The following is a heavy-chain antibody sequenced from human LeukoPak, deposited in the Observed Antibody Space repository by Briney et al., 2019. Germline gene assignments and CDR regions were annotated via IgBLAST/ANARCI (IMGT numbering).Heavy chain of an antibody. Sequence: PGGSLRLSCAASGFVFNSYSMNWVRQAPGKGLEWVSSISSSSSYIYYADSVKGRFTISRDNAKNSLYLQMNSLRAEDTAVYYCARQYSSSWGPPTLDYWGQGTLVTVSS. CDR2: ISSSSSYI. CDR3: ARQYSSSWGPPTLDY. J-gene: IGHJ4*02. D-gene: IGHD6-13*01. V-gene: IGHV3-21*01. CDR1: GFVFNSYS.